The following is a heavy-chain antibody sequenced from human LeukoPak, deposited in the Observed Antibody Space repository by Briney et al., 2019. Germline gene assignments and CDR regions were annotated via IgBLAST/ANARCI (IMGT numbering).Heavy chain of an antibody. CDR3: ARVAVVVVAAFGGWFDP. CDR1: GVSISSSNSY. Sequence: SETLSLTCTVSGVSISSSNSYWGWIRQPPGKGLEWIGSIYYSGNTYYNASLKSQVSISIDTSKNQFSLKLTSVTAADTAVYYCARVAVVVVAAFGGWFDPWGQGTLVTVSS. V-gene: IGHV4-39*01. D-gene: IGHD2-15*01. J-gene: IGHJ5*02. CDR2: IYYSGNT.